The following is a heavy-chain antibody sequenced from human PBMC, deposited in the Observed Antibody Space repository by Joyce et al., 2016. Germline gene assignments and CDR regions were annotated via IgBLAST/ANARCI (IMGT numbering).Heavy chain of an antibody. V-gene: IGHV3-23*01. CDR1: GFTFSSYA. D-gene: IGHD3-3*01. CDR2: ISASGGIT. Sequence: EVQLLESGGGLVQPGGSLRLSCAASGFTFSSYAMSRVRQAPVKGLEWVSTISASGGITYYADSVKGRFTISRDNSEDSLYLHMNSLRAEDTAVYYCATWAPTNYDFWSGYSYYFDNWGQGTLVTVSS. J-gene: IGHJ4*02. CDR3: ATWAPTNYDFWSGYSYYFDN.